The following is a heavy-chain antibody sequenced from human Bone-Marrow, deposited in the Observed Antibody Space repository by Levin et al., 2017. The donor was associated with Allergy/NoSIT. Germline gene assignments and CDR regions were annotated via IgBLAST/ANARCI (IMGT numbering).Heavy chain of an antibody. V-gene: IGHV1-18*01. CDR2: ISAWNGNT. Sequence: ASVKVSCKASGYTFNNYGIIWVRQAPGQGLECMGWISAWNGNTKYSQNLRDRVTITTDTSTSTAYMELRSLRSDDTAIYYCARFQGVLMARFYYMDVWGKGTTVTVS. CDR1: GYTFNNYG. D-gene: IGHD3-10*01. CDR3: ARFQGVLMARFYYMDV. J-gene: IGHJ6*03.